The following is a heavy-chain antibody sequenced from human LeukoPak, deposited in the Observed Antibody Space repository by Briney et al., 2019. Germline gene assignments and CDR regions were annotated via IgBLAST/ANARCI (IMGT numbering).Heavy chain of an antibody. CDR3: ASHDYGDYQGY. J-gene: IGHJ4*02. V-gene: IGHV4-59*01. Sequence: SETLSLTCTLSGVSMSSLYGSWIRQPPGEGREWMGYIYYSGSTNYNPSLKSRVTISVDTSKNQFSLKLSSVAAADAAVYYSASHDYGDYQGYWGQGTLVTVSS. CDR1: GVSMSSLY. CDR2: IYYSGST. D-gene: IGHD4-17*01.